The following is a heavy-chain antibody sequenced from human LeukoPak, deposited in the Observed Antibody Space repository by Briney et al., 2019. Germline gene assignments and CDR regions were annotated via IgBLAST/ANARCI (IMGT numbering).Heavy chain of an antibody. V-gene: IGHV3-30-3*01. CDR3: APDYDSSGYYLIDY. CDR2: ISYDGSNK. D-gene: IGHD3-22*01. Sequence: SGGSLRLSCAASGFTFSSYAMHWVRQAPGKGLEWVAVISYDGSNKYYADSVKGRFTISRDNSKNTLYLQMNSLRAEDTAVYYCAPDYDSSGYYLIDYWGQGTLVTVSS. CDR1: GFTFSSYA. J-gene: IGHJ4*02.